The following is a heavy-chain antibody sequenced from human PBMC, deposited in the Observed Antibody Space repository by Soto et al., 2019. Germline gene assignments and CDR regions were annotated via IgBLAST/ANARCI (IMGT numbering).Heavy chain of an antibody. CDR1: GENLCRSR. CDR3: ARSLVNGTYEAFDI. CDR2: IYPGDSDT. V-gene: IGHV5-51*07. J-gene: IGHJ3*02. Sequence: GSGENLCRSRMAPDHQKKGKGLEWMGVIYPGDSDTRYSPSLQGQVTISADKSSSAAYLQWSSLQASDTATYYCARSLVNGTYEAFDIWGQGTMVIVSS. D-gene: IGHD6-13*01.